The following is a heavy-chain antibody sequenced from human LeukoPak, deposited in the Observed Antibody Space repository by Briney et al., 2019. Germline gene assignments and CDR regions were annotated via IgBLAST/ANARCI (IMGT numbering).Heavy chain of an antibody. J-gene: IGHJ4*02. CDR3: AKMNVLTGYYTPNFDF. D-gene: IGHD3-9*01. V-gene: IGHV3-23*01. CDR1: GFTFSSYA. Sequence: PGGSLRLSCAASGFTFSSYAMSWVRQTPGKGLEWVSAISGSGGSTYYADSVKGRFTISRDNSKNTLYLQMSSLRAEDTAVYYCAKMNVLTGYYTPNFDFWGQGTLVTVSS. CDR2: ISGSGGST.